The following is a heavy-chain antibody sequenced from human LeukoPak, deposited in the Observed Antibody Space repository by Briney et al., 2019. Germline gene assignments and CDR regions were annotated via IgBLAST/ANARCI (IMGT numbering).Heavy chain of an antibody. J-gene: IGHJ6*03. CDR1: GFTFSSYA. V-gene: IGHV3-23*01. CDR3: TTDFYCTNGVCYPTSGYYYMDV. CDR2: ISGSGGST. D-gene: IGHD2-8*01. Sequence: GGSLRLSCAASGFTFSSYAMSWVRQAPGKGLEWVSAISGSGGSTYYADSVKGRFTISRDNSKNTLYLQMNSLKTEDTAVYYCTTDFYCTNGVCYPTSGYYYMDVWGKGTTVTVSS.